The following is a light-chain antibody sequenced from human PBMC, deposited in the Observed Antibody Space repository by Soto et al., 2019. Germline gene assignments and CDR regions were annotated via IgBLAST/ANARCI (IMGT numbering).Light chain of an antibody. Sequence: EIVLTQSPGTLSLSPGERATLSFRASQSVSSSYLGWYQKKPGQAPMLLIYGASSRATGIPDRFSGRGSGTDFTLTISRLEPEDCAVYYCQQYGSSPKTFGKGTKVEIK. CDR1: QSVSSSY. CDR2: GAS. J-gene: IGKJ1*01. CDR3: QQYGSSPKT. V-gene: IGKV3-20*01.